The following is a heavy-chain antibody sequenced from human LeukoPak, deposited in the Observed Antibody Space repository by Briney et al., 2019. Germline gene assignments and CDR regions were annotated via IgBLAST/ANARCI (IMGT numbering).Heavy chain of an antibody. CDR1: GFTFSSYA. J-gene: IGHJ6*02. Sequence: GRSLRLSCAASGFTFSSYAMHWVRQAPGKGLGWVAVISYDGSDKYYADSVKGRFTISRDNSKNTLYLQMNSLRAEDTAVYYCARMRRPYYYSGMDVWGQGTTVTVSS. CDR2: ISYDGSDK. CDR3: ARMRRPYYYSGMDV. V-gene: IGHV3-30-3*01.